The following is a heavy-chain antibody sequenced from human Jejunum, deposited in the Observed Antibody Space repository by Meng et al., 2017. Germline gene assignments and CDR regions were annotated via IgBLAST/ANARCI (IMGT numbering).Heavy chain of an antibody. CDR1: GFSIINYE. CDR2: ISRNGNT. D-gene: IGHD3-16*01. J-gene: IGHJ5*01. CDR3: AGDEGDLPDS. Sequence: GESLKISCAASGFSIINYELSWVRHAPGKGLEWVAYISRNGNTYYPDSVKGRFTISRDNAKNSVYLQMNSLRAEDTGVYYCAGDEGDLPDSWGQGTLVTVSS. V-gene: IGHV3-48*03.